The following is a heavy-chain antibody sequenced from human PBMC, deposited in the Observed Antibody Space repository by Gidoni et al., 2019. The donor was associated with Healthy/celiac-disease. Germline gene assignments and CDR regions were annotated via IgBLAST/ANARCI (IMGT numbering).Heavy chain of an antibody. CDR3: ARGGWYYESSGYLPIDY. J-gene: IGHJ4*02. Sequence: QLQLQESGPGLVKPSETLSLTCTVSGGSISSSSYYWGWIRQPPGKGLEWIGSIYYSGSTYYNPSLKSRVTISVDTSKNQFSLKLSSVTAADTAVYYCARGGWYYESSGYLPIDYWGQGTLVTVSS. D-gene: IGHD3-22*01. CDR2: IYYSGST. V-gene: IGHV4-39*07. CDR1: GGSISSSSYY.